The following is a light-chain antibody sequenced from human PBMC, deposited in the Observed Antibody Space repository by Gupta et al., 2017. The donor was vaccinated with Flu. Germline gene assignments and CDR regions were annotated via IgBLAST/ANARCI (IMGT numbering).Light chain of an antibody. V-gene: IGKV1-5*03. CDR1: QSFSTY. CDR2: KAS. Sequence: PSTLSASVGDRVTITCRASQSFSTYSAWYQQKPGKAPRLLIYKASNLESGVPSRFSGSGSGTEFTLTISRLQPDDFATYYCQQDNSYPYTFGRGTKVEIK. J-gene: IGKJ4*01. CDR3: QQDNSYPYT.